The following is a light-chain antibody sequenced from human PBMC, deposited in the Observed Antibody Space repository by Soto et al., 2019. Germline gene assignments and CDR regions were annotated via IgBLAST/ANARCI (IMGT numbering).Light chain of an antibody. CDR2: DAS. J-gene: IGKJ1*01. CDR3: QQYSNLIT. CDR1: QNINNY. V-gene: IGKV1-33*01. Sequence: DIQMTQSPSSLSASVGDRVTITCQASQNINNYLNWYQQKPGRAPKLLIYDASNLETGVPSRFSGSGSGTYFSFTISSLQPEDFATYYCQQYSNLITFGQGTKVDIK.